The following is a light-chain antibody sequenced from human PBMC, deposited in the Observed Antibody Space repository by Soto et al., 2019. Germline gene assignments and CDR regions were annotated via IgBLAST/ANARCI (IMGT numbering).Light chain of an antibody. CDR1: QSISSY. V-gene: IGKV1-39*01. J-gene: IGKJ1*01. CDR3: QQSYSNPRT. Sequence: DIQMTESRCSVCASVGDRVTITCRASQSISSYLNWYQQKPGKAPKLLIYAASSLQSGVPSRLSGSGSGTDFTLTISSMQPEDFETYYCQQSYSNPRTFGQGTKVDIK. CDR2: AAS.